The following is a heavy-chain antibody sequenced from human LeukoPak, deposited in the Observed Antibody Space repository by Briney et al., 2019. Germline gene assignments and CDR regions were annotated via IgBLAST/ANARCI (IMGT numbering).Heavy chain of an antibody. CDR1: GFTFSGYA. CDR2: ISRGADTT. CDR3: AKVDYGHNWFDP. Sequence: PGGSLRLSCAASGFTFSGYAMAWVRQAPGKGLEWVSVISRGADTTYFADSVKGRFTISRDNSKNTLYLQMNSLRAEDTAVYYCAKVDYGHNWFDPWGQGTLVTVSS. D-gene: IGHD4-17*01. J-gene: IGHJ5*02. V-gene: IGHV3-23*01.